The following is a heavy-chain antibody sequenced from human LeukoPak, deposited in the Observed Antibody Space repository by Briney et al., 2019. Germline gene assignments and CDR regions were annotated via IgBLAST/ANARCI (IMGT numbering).Heavy chain of an antibody. D-gene: IGHD2-21*02. Sequence: GGSLRLSCAASGFTFSSYAMSWVRQAPGKGLEWVSAISGSGGNTYYTDSVKGRFTISRDNSKNTLFLQMNSLRAEDTAVYYCARGQHIVVVTAIKPLDYWGQGTLVTVSS. CDR3: ARGQHIVVVTAIKPLDY. CDR2: ISGSGGNT. CDR1: GFTFSSYA. V-gene: IGHV3-23*01. J-gene: IGHJ4*02.